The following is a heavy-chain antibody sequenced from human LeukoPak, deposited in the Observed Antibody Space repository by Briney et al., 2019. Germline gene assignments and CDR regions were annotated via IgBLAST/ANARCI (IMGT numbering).Heavy chain of an antibody. Sequence: SETLSLTCAVYGGSFSDYYWSWIRQPPGKGLEWIGEINHSGSTNYNPSLKSRVTISVDTSKNQFPLKLSSVTAADTAVYYCARGTPMATNYYFDYWGQGTLVTVSS. CDR2: INHSGST. CDR3: ARGTPMATNYYFDY. V-gene: IGHV4-34*01. CDR1: GGSFSDYY. D-gene: IGHD5-18*01. J-gene: IGHJ4*02.